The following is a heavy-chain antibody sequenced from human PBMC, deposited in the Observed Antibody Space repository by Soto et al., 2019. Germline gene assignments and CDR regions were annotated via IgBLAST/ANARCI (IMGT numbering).Heavy chain of an antibody. CDR3: ARDPPTMLHDFDC. D-gene: IGHD2-15*01. Sequence: SETLSLTCTVSGGSISSGGYYWSWIRQHPGKGLEWIGYIYYSGSTYYNPSLKSRVTISVNTSKNQFSLQLSSVTPDDTAVYYCARDPPTMLHDFDCWGQGTLVTVSS. V-gene: IGHV4-31*03. J-gene: IGHJ4*02. CDR1: GGSISSGGYY. CDR2: IYYSGST.